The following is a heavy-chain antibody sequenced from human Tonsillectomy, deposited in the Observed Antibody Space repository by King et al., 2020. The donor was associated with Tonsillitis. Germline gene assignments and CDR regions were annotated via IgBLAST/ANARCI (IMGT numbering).Heavy chain of an antibody. CDR3: ARWCGDDRETGIAVDD. Sequence: QLQESGPGLVKPSETLSLTCIISGGSISTDHLYWGWIRQPPGKGLEWIGNIYYGGTTYYNPSLKSRVTISADTSKNHFSLNLSSMTAADTAVYYCARWCGDDRETGIAVDDWGQGTLVTVSA. CDR2: IYYGGTT. V-gene: IGHV4-39*07. D-gene: IGHD3-10*01. J-gene: IGHJ4*02. CDR1: GGSISTDHLY.